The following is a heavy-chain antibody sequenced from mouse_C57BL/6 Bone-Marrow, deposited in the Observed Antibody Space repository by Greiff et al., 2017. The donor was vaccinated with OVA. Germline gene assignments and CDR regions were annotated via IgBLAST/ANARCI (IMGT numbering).Heavy chain of an antibody. CDR3: ARSDEGDFDY. V-gene: IGHV1-50*01. CDR1: GYTFTSYW. CDR2: IDPSDSYT. J-gene: IGHJ2*01. Sequence: QVQLQQPGAELVKPGASVKLSCKASGYTFTSYWMQWVNQRPGQGLEWIGEIDPSDSYTNYHQKFKGKATLTVDTSSSTAYMQLSSLTSEDSAVYYCARSDEGDFDYWGQGTTLTVSS.